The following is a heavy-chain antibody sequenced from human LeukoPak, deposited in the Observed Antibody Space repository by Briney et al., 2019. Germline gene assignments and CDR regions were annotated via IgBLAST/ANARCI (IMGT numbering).Heavy chain of an antibody. CDR1: GFTFSSYW. D-gene: IGHD4-11*01. J-gene: IGHJ4*02. CDR3: ARDRGYSTFDF. CDR2: INQDESEE. Sequence: GGTLRLSCEASGFTFSSYWMSWVRQPPGKGLEWVANINQDESEENFVDSVKGRFSISRDNANRSLYLQMNSLRAEDTAMYYCARDRGYSTFDFWGQGTLVT. V-gene: IGHV3-7*04.